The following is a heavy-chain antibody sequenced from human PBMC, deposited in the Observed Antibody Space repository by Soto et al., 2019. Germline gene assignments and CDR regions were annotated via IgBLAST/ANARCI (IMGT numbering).Heavy chain of an antibody. CDR2: IYYSGST. Sequence: SETLSLTCTVSGGSISSGDYYWSWIRQPPGKGLEWIGYIYYSGSTYYNPSLKSRVTISVDTSKNQFSLKLSSVTAADTAVYYCARAQGQKHNWNEPVFDYWGQGTQVTVSS. V-gene: IGHV4-30-4*01. CDR1: GGSISSGDYY. CDR3: ARAQGQKHNWNEPVFDY. J-gene: IGHJ4*02. D-gene: IGHD1-20*01.